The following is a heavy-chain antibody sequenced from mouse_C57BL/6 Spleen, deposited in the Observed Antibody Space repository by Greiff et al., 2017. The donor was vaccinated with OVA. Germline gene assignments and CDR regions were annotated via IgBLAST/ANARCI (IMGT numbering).Heavy chain of an antibody. CDR3: TRRNDGW. V-gene: IGHV1-15*01. Sequence: QVQLKQSGAELVRPGASVTLSCKASGYTFTDYEMHWVKQTPVHGLEWIGAIDPETGGTAYNQKFKGKAILTADKSSSTAYMELRSLTSEDSAVYYCTRRNDGWWGQGTTLTVSS. CDR2: IDPETGGT. J-gene: IGHJ2*01. D-gene: IGHD2-3*01. CDR1: GYTFTDYE.